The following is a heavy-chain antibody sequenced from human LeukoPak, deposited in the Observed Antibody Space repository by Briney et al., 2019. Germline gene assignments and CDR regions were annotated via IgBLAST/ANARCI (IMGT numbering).Heavy chain of an antibody. CDR3: ARDRDSGSYFDY. D-gene: IGHD1-26*01. V-gene: IGHV1-18*01. CDR2: ISAYNGNT. CDR1: GYTFTSYG. Sequence: ASVKVSCKASGYTFTSYGISWVRQAPGQGPEWMGWISAYNGNTNYAQKLQGRVTMTTDTSTSTAYMELRSLRSDDTAVYYCARDRDSGSYFDYWGQGTLVTVSS. J-gene: IGHJ4*02.